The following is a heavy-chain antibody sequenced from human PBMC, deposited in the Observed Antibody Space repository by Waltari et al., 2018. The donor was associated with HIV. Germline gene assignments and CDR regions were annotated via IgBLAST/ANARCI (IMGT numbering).Heavy chain of an antibody. CDR2: INHSGSP. J-gene: IGHJ4*02. V-gene: IGHV4-34*01. CDR1: GGSFSGHY. D-gene: IGHD2-2*03. Sequence: QVQLQQWGAGLLKPSETLSLTCAVYGGSFSGHYWNWIRQSPAKGLEWIAEINHSGSPNYNPSLQSRVTVSVDTSKNQFSLKLNSLTAADTAVYYCARRGMDVLSPFDSWGQGDLVTVSS. CDR3: ARRGMDVLSPFDS.